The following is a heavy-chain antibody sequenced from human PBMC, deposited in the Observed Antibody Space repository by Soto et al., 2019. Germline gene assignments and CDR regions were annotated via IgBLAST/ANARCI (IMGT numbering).Heavy chain of an antibody. J-gene: IGHJ4*02. CDR3: VRVYGEIDY. CDR2: INPKSGNT. D-gene: IGHD4-17*01. Sequence: QVQLVQSGAEVKKPGASVKVSCKASGYTFTNYDINWVHQATGQGLEWMGWINPKSGNTGYAQQFQGRVIMTRSTSISTAYMELSSLRSEDTAVYYCVRVYGEIDYWGQGTLVTVSS. V-gene: IGHV1-8*01. CDR1: GYTFTNYD.